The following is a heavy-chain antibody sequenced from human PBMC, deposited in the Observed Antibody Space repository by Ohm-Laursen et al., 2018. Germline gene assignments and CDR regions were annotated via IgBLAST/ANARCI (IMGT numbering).Heavy chain of an antibody. J-gene: IGHJ6*02. CDR3: AKGGYITPVYYGMDV. CDR2: ISGSGGST. Sequence: SLRLSCAASGFTFSTYAMSWVRQAPGKGLEWVSAISGSGGSTYYADSVKGRFTISRDNSKNTLYLQMNSLRAEDTAVYYCAKGGYITPVYYGMDVWGQGTTVTVSS. V-gene: IGHV3-23*01. CDR1: GFTFSTYA. D-gene: IGHD3-10*01.